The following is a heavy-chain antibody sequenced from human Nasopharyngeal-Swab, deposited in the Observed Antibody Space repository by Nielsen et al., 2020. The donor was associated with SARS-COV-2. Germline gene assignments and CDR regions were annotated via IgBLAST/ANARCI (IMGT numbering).Heavy chain of an antibody. Sequence: SVKVSCKASGYSFTTYAIHWVRQAPGQGPEWMGWINTNTGDPTYAQGSTGRFVFSSDTSVTTTFLQINSLKAEDTAMYYCARGCYKNNCYRGVSLDYWGQGTRVTVSS. CDR3: ARGCYKNNCYRGVSLDY. D-gene: IGHD2-2*02. CDR1: GYSFTTYA. V-gene: IGHV7-4-1*02. CDR2: INTNTGDP. J-gene: IGHJ4*02.